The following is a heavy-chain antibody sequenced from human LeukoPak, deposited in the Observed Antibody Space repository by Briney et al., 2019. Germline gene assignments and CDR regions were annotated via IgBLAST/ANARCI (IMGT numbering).Heavy chain of an antibody. Sequence: GGSLRLSCEASGFTFSSYSMNWVRQAPGKGLEWVSSISSSISYIYYADSVKGRFTISRDNAKNSLYLQMNSLRAEDTAVYYCARDRANIAMAGGWFDPWGQGTLVTVSS. J-gene: IGHJ5*02. CDR3: ARDRANIAMAGGWFDP. V-gene: IGHV3-21*01. CDR2: ISSSISYI. D-gene: IGHD6-19*01. CDR1: GFTFSSYS.